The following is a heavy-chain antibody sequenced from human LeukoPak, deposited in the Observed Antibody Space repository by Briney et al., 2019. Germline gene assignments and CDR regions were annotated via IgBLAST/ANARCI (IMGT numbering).Heavy chain of an antibody. CDR2: ISSSSSYI. V-gene: IGHV3-21*01. J-gene: IGHJ6*03. CDR1: GFTFSSYS. Sequence: GGSLRLSCAASGFTFSSYSMNWVRQAPGKGLEWVSSISSSSSYIYYADSVKGRFTISRDNAKNSLYLQMNSLRAEDTAVYYCARDSHYYDSSGYYRDYYYYMDVWGKGTTVTVSS. CDR3: ARDSHYYDSSGYYRDYYYYMDV. D-gene: IGHD3-22*01.